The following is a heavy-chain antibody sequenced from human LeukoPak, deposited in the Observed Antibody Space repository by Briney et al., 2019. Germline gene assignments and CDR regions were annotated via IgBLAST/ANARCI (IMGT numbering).Heavy chain of an antibody. V-gene: IGHV4-61*02. CDR3: ARSTGGYYTYYYYMDV. D-gene: IGHD3-3*01. CDR1: GGSISGGSYY. CDR2: IQTSGNT. Sequence: SETLSLTCTVSGGSISGGSYYWNWIRQPAGKGLEWVGRIQTSGNTNYSPSLESRVTISVDTSKNQFSLKLSSVTAADTAVYYCARSTGGYYTYYYYMDVWGKGTTVTVSS. J-gene: IGHJ6*03.